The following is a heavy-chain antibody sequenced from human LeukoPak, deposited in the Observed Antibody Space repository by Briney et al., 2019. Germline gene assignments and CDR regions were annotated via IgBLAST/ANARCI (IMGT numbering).Heavy chain of an antibody. CDR2: IRNKANSYAT. J-gene: IGHJ4*02. CDR3: ATASDLHFDSSSYPFDC. CDR1: GFSFSGSA. D-gene: IGHD3-22*01. V-gene: IGHV3-73*01. Sequence: PGGSLKLSCAASGFSFSGSAMHWVRQASGKGLEWVGHIRNKANSYATAYAASVKGRFTVSRDDSKNMAYLQMNSLRAEDTAVYYCATASDLHFDSSSYPFDCWGQGTLVTVSS.